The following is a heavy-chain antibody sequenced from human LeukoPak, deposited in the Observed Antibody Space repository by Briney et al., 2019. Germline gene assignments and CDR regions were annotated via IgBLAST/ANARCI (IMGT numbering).Heavy chain of an antibody. V-gene: IGHV3-48*03. CDR3: ARDFKLTYGSGS. J-gene: IGHJ4*02. CDR1: GFTFSSYE. Sequence: LSGGSLRLSCVASGFTFSSYEMNWVRQAPGKGPEWVSYISSSSTTIHYADSVKGRFTISRDNAKNSVYLQMNSLRAEDTAVYYCARDFKLTYGSGSWGQGTLVTVSS. D-gene: IGHD3-10*01. CDR2: ISSSSTTI.